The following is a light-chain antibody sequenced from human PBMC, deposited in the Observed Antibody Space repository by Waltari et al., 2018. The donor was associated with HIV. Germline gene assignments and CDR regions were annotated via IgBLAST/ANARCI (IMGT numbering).Light chain of an antibody. CDR3: QQYGSSPPLYT. CDR1: QSVSSTY. J-gene: IGKJ2*01. CDR2: GAS. V-gene: IGKV3-20*01. Sequence: EIVLTQSPGTLSSSPGERATLPCRTSQSVSSTYLAWYQQRPGQAPRLLIYGASSRATGIPDRFSGSGSGTDFTLTINRLEPEDFAVYYCQQYGSSPPLYTFGQGTKLEIK.